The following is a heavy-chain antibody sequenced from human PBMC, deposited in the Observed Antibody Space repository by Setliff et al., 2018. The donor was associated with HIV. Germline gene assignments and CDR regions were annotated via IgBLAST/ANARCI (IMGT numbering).Heavy chain of an antibody. V-gene: IGHV3-20*01. CDR1: GFAFDNYG. Sequence: AGGSLRLSCEASGFAFDNYGMSWVRQAPGKGLEWVSGINWNGYKTGYVDSVKGRFTISRDNAKNSLYLQMNSLRAEDTALYHCARLDCTSTSCYPAGISYWGQGILVTVSS. CDR2: INWNGYKT. CDR3: ARLDCTSTSCYPAGISY. J-gene: IGHJ4*02. D-gene: IGHD2-2*01.